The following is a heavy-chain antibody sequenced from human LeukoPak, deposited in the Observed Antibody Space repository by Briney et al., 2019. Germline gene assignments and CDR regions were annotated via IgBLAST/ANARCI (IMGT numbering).Heavy chain of an antibody. CDR3: AIDPNWGIHY. D-gene: IGHD7-27*01. Sequence: GGSLRLSCAASGFTFSTYTMYWVRQPPGKGLEWVSIIGGSGGDIHYADSVKGRFTISRDNSKNALYLQMNSLRVEDTAIYYCAIDPNWGIHYWGQGVLVTVSS. J-gene: IGHJ4*02. CDR2: IGGSGGDI. CDR1: GFTFSTYT. V-gene: IGHV3-23*01.